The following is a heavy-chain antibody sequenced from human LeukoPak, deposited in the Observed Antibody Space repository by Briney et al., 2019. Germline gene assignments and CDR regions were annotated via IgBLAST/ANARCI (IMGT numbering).Heavy chain of an antibody. V-gene: IGHV1-24*01. Sequence: EASVTVSCKVSGNTLTDLSIHWVRQAPGKGLDWMGGFDPGDAEIIYAEKFQDRVTMTEDPSTDTAYLELSSLRSEDTAVYFCAAEGQWSLVHYFNSWGQGTLVTVSS. CDR1: GNTLTDLS. D-gene: IGHD2-15*01. J-gene: IGHJ4*02. CDR2: FDPGDAEI. CDR3: AAEGQWSLVHYFNS.